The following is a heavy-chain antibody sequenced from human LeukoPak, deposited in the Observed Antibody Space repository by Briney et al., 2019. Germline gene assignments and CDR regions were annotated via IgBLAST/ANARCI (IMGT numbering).Heavy chain of an antibody. V-gene: IGHV4-31*03. CDR1: GGSISSGGYY. CDR2: IYYSGST. Sequence: SETLSLTCTVSGGSISSGGYYWSWIRQHPGKGLEWIGYIYYSGSTYYNPSLKSRVTISVDTSKNQFSLKLSSVTAADTAVYYCAREERDYGKPRFDPWGQGTLVTVSS. D-gene: IGHD4-17*01. CDR3: AREERDYGKPRFDP. J-gene: IGHJ5*02.